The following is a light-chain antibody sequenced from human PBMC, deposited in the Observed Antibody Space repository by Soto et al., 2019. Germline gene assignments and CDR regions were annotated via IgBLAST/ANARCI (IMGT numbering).Light chain of an antibody. V-gene: IGKV3-20*01. CDR2: GAS. CDR3: QQCPWT. J-gene: IGKJ1*01. CDR1: QSVSSSY. Sequence: EIVVTQSPGTLSLSPGERATLSCRASQSVSSSYLAWYQQKPGQAPRLLIYGASSRATGIPDRFSGSGSGTDFTLTISRLEPEDFAVYYCQQCPWTFGQGTKVEIK.